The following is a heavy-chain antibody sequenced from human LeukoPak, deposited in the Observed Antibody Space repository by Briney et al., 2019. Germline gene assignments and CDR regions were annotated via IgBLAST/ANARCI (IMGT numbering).Heavy chain of an antibody. J-gene: IGHJ4*02. Sequence: PGGSLRLSCEASGFTFSRFGMHWVRQAPGKGLEWVAVIWYDGSNQDYADFVKGRFTISRDNSKNTLYLQVSSLRAEDTAVYYCARDRWYDGSGYIAAFDYWGQGTLVTVS. D-gene: IGHD3-22*01. V-gene: IGHV3-33*01. CDR2: IWYDGSNQ. CDR3: ARDRWYDGSGYIAAFDY. CDR1: GFTFSRFG.